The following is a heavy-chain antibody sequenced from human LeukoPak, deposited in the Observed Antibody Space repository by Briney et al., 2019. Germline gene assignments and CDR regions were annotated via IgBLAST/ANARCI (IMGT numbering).Heavy chain of an antibody. Sequence: SVKVSCKASGGTFSSYAISWVRQAPGQGLEWMGGIIPIFGTANYAQKFQGRVTITADESTSTAYMEPSSLRSEDTAVYYCARGAAAGTNWFDPWGQGTLVTVSS. D-gene: IGHD6-13*01. J-gene: IGHJ5*02. CDR2: IIPIFGTA. CDR3: ARGAAAGTNWFDP. V-gene: IGHV1-69*13. CDR1: GGTFSSYA.